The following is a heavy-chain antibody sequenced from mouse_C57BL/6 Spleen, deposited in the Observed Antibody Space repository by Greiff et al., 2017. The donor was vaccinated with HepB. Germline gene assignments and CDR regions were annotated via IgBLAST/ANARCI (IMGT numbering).Heavy chain of an antibody. D-gene: IGHD1-1*01. J-gene: IGHJ2*01. CDR2: IDPNSGGT. Sequence: QVHVKQPGAELVKPGASVKLSCKASGYTFTSYWMHWVKQRPGRGLEWIGRIDPNSGGTKYNEKFKSKATLTVDKPSSTAYMQLSSLTSEDSAVYYCARNYVSSYGDYFDYWGQGTTLTVSS. CDR1: GYTFTSYW. V-gene: IGHV1-72*01. CDR3: ARNYVSSYGDYFDY.